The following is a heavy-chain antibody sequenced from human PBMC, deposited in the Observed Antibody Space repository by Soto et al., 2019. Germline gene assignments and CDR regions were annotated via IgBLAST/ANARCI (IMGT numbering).Heavy chain of an antibody. CDR2: IKQDGSEK. CDR1: GFTFSSYW. CDR3: AKDGGPTTVTTDY. D-gene: IGHD4-17*01. J-gene: IGHJ4*02. V-gene: IGHV3-7*03. Sequence: GGSLRLSCAASGFTFSSYWMSWVRQAPGKGLEWVANIKQDGSEKYYVDSVKGRFTISRDNAKNSLYLQMNSLRAEDTAVYYCAKDGGPTTVTTDYWGQGTLVTVSS.